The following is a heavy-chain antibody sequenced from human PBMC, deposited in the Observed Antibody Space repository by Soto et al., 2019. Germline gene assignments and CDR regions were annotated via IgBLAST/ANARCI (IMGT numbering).Heavy chain of an antibody. CDR2: IIPIFGTA. CDR1: GGTFSSYA. D-gene: IGHD1-7*01. CDR3: LVESGLELRGGDY. Sequence: QVQLVPSGAEVQKPGSSVKVTCKASGGTFSSYAISWVRQAPGQGLEWMGGIIPIFGTANYAQKFQGRVTITGDESTSTAYMELSSLRSEDTAVYYCLVESGLELRGGDYWGQGTLVTVSS. J-gene: IGHJ4*02. V-gene: IGHV1-69*01.